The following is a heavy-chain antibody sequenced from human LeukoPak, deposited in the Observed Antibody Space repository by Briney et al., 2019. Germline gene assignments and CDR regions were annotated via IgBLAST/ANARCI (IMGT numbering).Heavy chain of an antibody. V-gene: IGHV3-74*01. D-gene: IGHD3-22*01. Sequence: GGSLRLSCAASGFTFSSHWMHWVRQDPGKGLVWVSRINSDGSSTNYADSVKGRFTISRDNAKNTLYLQMNSLRAEDTAVYYCTRGANKWFPSYYFDCWGQGTLVTVSS. CDR3: TRGANKWFPSYYFDC. CDR2: INSDGSST. J-gene: IGHJ4*02. CDR1: GFTFSSHW.